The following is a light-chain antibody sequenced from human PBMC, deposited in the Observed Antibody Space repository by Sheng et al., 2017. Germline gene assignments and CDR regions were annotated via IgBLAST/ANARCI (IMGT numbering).Light chain of an antibody. J-gene: IGKJ1*01. CDR3: QQYYGFTWT. CDR2: WAS. CDR1: QSVFSNNKNY. Sequence: IVMTQSPDSLAVSLGERATINCKSSQSVFSNNKNYIAWFQQKPGQPPKVLIYWASTRESGVPVTDSGASGSGTDFTLTISSLQAEDVAIYYCQQYYGFTWTFGQGTEGG. V-gene: IGKV4-1*01.